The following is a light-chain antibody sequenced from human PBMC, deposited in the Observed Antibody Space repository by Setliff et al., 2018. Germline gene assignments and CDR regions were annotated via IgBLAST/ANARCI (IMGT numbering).Light chain of an antibody. CDR3: SSYISLSTRV. Sequence: QSALTQPASVSESPGQSITISCTGTSSDVGDYKYVSWYQQLPGKAPKLIIFEVSNRPSGIPNRFSGSKSGNTASLSISGLQAEDEADYYCSSYISLSTRVFGTGTKVTV. V-gene: IGLV2-14*01. J-gene: IGLJ1*01. CDR2: EVS. CDR1: SSDVGDYKY.